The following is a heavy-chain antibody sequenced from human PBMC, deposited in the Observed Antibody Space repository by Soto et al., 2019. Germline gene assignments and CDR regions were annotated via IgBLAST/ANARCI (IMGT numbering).Heavy chain of an antibody. J-gene: IGHJ4*02. Sequence: QLQLQESGPGLVKPSETLSLTCAVSGGSISTSNSYWSWIRQPPGKGLVWIGSVHYSGQTYYNPSFKSRLTISADTSKNQFSLKLISVTAADTAVYYCARDYGAFRADSWGQGTLVTVSS. CDR3: ARDYGAFRADS. V-gene: IGHV4-39*01. CDR1: GGSISTSNSY. CDR2: VHYSGQT. D-gene: IGHD4-17*01.